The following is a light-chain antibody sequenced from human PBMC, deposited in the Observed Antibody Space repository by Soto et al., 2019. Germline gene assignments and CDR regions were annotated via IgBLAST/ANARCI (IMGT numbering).Light chain of an antibody. CDR1: SSDIGHYDY. V-gene: IGLV2-14*03. J-gene: IGLJ1*01. Sequence: QSALAQPASVSGSPGQSITISCTGTSSDIGHYDYVSWYQQHPGKAPKLMIYHVTYRPSGVSNRYSGSKSGNSASLTISGLQADDEADYYCCSLTTSHTYVFGSGTKVTVL. CDR2: HVT. CDR3: CSLTTSHTYV.